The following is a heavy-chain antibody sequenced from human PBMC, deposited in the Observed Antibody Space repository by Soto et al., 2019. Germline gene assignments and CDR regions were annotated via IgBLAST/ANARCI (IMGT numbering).Heavy chain of an antibody. D-gene: IGHD6-19*01. CDR2: ISYSGST. CDR3: ARAPYSTGWPDS. J-gene: IGHJ4*02. CDR1: GGSVSSGDYF. V-gene: IGHV4-61*08. Sequence: PSETLSLTCTVSGGSVSSGDYFWSWLRQPPGKGLEWIGYISYSGSTKYNPSLESRDTISVDTSNKMSSLKLASVTAADTAVYYCARAPYSTGWPDSWGQGTLVTVSS.